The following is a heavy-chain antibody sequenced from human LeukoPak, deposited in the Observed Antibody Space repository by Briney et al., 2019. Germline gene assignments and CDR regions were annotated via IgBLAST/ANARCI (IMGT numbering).Heavy chain of an antibody. V-gene: IGHV3-13*01. Sequence: GGALRLSCATSGFKFSNYDIHWVPQTTGKGLEWVSAIATAGDTYYPGSVKGRFTISRENAKNSLYLQMNSLRAGDTAVYYCARGHYDSSGYTFDYWGQGTLVTVSS. J-gene: IGHJ4*02. CDR1: GFKFSNYD. CDR2: IATAGDT. CDR3: ARGHYDSSGYTFDY. D-gene: IGHD3-22*01.